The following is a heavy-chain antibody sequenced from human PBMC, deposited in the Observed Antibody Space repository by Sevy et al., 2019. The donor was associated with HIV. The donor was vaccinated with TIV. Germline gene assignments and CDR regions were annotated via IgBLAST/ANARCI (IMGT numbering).Heavy chain of an antibody. V-gene: IGHV3-23*01. CDR3: AKPTSYVYGSSSDPLPSSRNDY. Sequence: GGSLRLSCAASGFTFTSYAMSWVRQAPGKGLEWVSAISGSGGRTYYADSVKGRFTFSRDNSKKTLNLQMNSLRAEDTAIYYCAKPTSYVYGSSSDPLPSSRNDYWGQGTLVTVSS. CDR2: ISGSGGRT. CDR1: GFTFTSYA. J-gene: IGHJ4*02. D-gene: IGHD3-10*01.